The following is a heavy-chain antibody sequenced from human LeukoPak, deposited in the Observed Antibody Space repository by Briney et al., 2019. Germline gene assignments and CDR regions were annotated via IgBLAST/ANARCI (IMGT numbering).Heavy chain of an antibody. V-gene: IGHV1-2*02. Sequence: ASVKVSCKASGYTFTSYDVNWVRQASGQGLEWMGWINPNNGATNYAQNFQGRVTMTRDTSISTAYMELNRLRSDDTAVYYCARAYHSYCSSTICYIGVGNFDYWGQGTLVTVSS. D-gene: IGHD2-2*02. CDR1: GYTFTSYD. CDR3: ARAYHSYCSSTICYIGVGNFDY. J-gene: IGHJ4*02. CDR2: INPNNGAT.